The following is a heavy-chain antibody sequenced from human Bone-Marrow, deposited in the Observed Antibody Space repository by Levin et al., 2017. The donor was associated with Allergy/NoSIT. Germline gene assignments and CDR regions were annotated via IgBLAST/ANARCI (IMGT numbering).Heavy chain of an antibody. J-gene: IGHJ4*02. Sequence: GGSLRLSCAASGFTFSDHYMDWVRQAPGKGLEWVGRTRNKANSYTTEYAASVKGRFIISRDDSKKSLYLQMNSLKTEDTAVYYCARGGVNWNGGYSDYWGQGTLVTVSS. CDR2: TRNKANSYTT. CDR3: ARGGVNWNGGYSDY. V-gene: IGHV3-72*01. D-gene: IGHD1-1*01. CDR1: GFTFSDHY.